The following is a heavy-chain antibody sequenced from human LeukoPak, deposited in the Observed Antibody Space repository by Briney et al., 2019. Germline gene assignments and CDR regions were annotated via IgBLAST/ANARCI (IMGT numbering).Heavy chain of an antibody. CDR2: INAGGSSA. V-gene: IGHV3-74*01. CDR1: GFPFSNYF. Sequence: SGGSLRLSCEASGFPFSNYFMHWVRQAPGEGLMWVSRINAGGSSANYADSVKGRFTVSRDNAKNTLYLQMNGLRVEDTAVYFCVRDDYGMDVWGQGTAVIVSS. J-gene: IGHJ6*02. CDR3: VRDDYGMDV.